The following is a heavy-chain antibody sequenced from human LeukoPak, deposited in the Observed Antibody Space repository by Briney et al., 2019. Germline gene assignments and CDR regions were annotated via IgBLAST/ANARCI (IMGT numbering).Heavy chain of an antibody. CDR1: GFTFSSYS. Sequence: GGSLRLSCAASGFTFSSYSMNWVRQAPGKGLEWVSSISSSSSYIYYADSMKGRFTISRDNAKTSLYLQMNSLRAEDTAVYYCARDRGCSTTSCYTLSFDCWGQGTLVTVSS. D-gene: IGHD2-2*02. CDR3: ARDRGCSTTSCYTLSFDC. V-gene: IGHV3-21*01. CDR2: ISSSSSYI. J-gene: IGHJ4*02.